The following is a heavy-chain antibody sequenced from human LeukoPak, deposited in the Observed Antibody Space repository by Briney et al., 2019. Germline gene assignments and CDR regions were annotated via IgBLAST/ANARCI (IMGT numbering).Heavy chain of an antibody. Sequence: ASVKVSCKASGYTFTSYGISWVRQAPGQGLEWMGWISAYNGNTNYAQKLQGRVTMTKDTSTSTAYMELRSLRSDDTAVYYCARDWRGPRSTTVVTPVDPWGQGTLVTVSS. CDR1: GYTFTSYG. J-gene: IGHJ5*02. V-gene: IGHV1-18*01. CDR2: ISAYNGNT. CDR3: ARDWRGPRSTTVVTPVDP. D-gene: IGHD4-23*01.